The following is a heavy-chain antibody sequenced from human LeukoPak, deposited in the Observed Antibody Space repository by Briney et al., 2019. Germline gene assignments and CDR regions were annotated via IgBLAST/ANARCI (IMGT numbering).Heavy chain of an antibody. Sequence: SETLSLACTVSGGSISSYYWSWIRQPPGKGLEWIGYIYTSGSTNYNPSLKSRVTISVDTSKNQFSLKLSSVTAADTAVYYCARGGGDIVVAPAAIPRYYYYYYMDVWGKGTTVAVSS. CDR1: GGSISSYY. V-gene: IGHV4-4*09. J-gene: IGHJ6*03. D-gene: IGHD2-2*01. CDR2: IYTSGST. CDR3: ARGGGDIVVAPAAIPRYYYYYYMDV.